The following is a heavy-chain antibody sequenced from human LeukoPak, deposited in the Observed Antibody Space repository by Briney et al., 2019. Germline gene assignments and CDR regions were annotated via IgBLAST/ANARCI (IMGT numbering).Heavy chain of an antibody. V-gene: IGHV1-18*01. Sequence: GASVKVSCKASGYTFTSYGISWVRQAPGQGLEWMGWVNTYNGNTNFAQKLQGRVTITADTSTSTAYMELRSLISDDTAVYYCARGGFLEWVLGYMDVWGEGTTVTVSS. D-gene: IGHD3-3*01. CDR1: GYTFTSYG. CDR2: VNTYNGNT. CDR3: ARGGFLEWVLGYMDV. J-gene: IGHJ6*03.